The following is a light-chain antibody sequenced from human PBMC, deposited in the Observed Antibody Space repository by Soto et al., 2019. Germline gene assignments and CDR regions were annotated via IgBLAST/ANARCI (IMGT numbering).Light chain of an antibody. CDR1: QSVSSR. V-gene: IGKV3-20*01. CDR3: QHYVERSPIT. J-gene: IGKJ5*01. CDR2: GAS. Sequence: EIVMTQSPGTLSLSPGERATLSCRASQSVSSRLAWYQQKPGQALRLLISGASSRATGIPDRFSGSGSGTDFTLTISRLEPEDFALYYCQHYVERSPITFGQGTRLEIK.